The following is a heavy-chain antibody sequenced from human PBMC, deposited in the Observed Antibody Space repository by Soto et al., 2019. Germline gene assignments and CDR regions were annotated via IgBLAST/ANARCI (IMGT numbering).Heavy chain of an antibody. V-gene: IGHV3-23*01. CDR2: TRGSDGST. CDR1: GFTFSNFA. Sequence: GGSLRLSCAASGFTFSNFAMSWVRQAPGKGLEWVSATRGSDGSTYYADSVKGRFTISRDNSKNTLYLQMNSLRAEDTAVYYCAKDRPLSAALCVDYWGQLTLAAESS. J-gene: IGHJ4*02. CDR3: AKDRPLSAALCVDY. D-gene: IGHD6-25*01.